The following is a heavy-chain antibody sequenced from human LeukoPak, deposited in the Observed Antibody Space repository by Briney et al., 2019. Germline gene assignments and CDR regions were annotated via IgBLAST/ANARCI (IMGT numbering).Heavy chain of an antibody. J-gene: IGHJ5*02. D-gene: IGHD5-18*01. CDR2: IYCSGST. CDR1: GGSISSSSYY. Sequence: SETLSLTCTVSGGSISSSSYYWGWIRQPPGKGLEWIGSIYCSGSTYYNPSLKSRVTISVDTSKNQFSLKLASVTAADTAVYYCAKGAGGFGYYNWFDPWGQGTLVTVSS. V-gene: IGHV4-39*07. CDR3: AKGAGGFGYYNWFDP.